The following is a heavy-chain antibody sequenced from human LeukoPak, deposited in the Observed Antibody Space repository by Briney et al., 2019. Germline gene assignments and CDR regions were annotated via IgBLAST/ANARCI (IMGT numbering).Heavy chain of an antibody. CDR3: ARDRVVAGDYYYYMDV. D-gene: IGHD6-19*01. J-gene: IGHJ6*03. CDR2: IYYSGST. V-gene: IGHV4-59*01. CDR1: GGSISSYY. Sequence: PSETLSLTCTVSGGSISSYYWSWIRQPPGKGLEWIGYIYYSGSTNYNPSLKSRVTISVDTSKNQFSLKLSSVTAADTAVYYCARDRVVAGDYYYYMDVWGKGTTVTICS.